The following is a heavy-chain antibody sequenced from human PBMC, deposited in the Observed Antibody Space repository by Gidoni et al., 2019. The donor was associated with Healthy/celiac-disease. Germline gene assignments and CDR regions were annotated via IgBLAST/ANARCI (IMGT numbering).Heavy chain of an antibody. V-gene: IGHV1-69*01. J-gene: IGHJ3*02. D-gene: IGHD2-21*01. CDR1: GGTFSSYA. CDR2: IIPIFVTA. CDR3: ARVPLCGGDCFIKAFDI. Sequence: QVQLVQSGAEVKKPGSSVKVSCKASGGTFSSYAISWVRQATGQGLEWMGGIIPIFVTANYAQKFQGRVTITADESTGTAYMELSSLRSEDTAVYYCARVPLCGGDCFIKAFDIWGQGTMVTVSS.